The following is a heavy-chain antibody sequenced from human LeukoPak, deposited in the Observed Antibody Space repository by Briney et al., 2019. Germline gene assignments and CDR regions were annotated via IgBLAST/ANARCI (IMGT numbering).Heavy chain of an antibody. D-gene: IGHD3-3*01. V-gene: IGHV3-53*01. CDR3: AREAITIFGVVRTQTTYGPHRFDP. J-gene: IGHJ5*02. CDR1: GFTVSSNY. CDR2: IYSGGST. Sequence: GGSLRLSCAASGFTVSSNYMSWVRQAPGKGLEWVSVIYSGGSTYYADSVKGRFTISRDNSKNTLYLQMNSLRAEDTAVYYCAREAITIFGVVRTQTTYGPHRFDPWGQGTLVTVPS.